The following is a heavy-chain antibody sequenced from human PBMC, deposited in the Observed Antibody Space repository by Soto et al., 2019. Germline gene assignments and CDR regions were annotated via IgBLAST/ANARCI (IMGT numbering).Heavy chain of an antibody. J-gene: IGHJ3*02. D-gene: IGHD1-20*01. Sequence: EVQLVESGGGLVQPGGSLRLSCAASGFTFSSYWMHWVRQAPGKGLVWVSRVNNDGSDTIYADSVRGRFTISRGNAKNTEYLEMNSLRAEDTALYCCTRGAYMHAFDMFGQGTIVTVYS. CDR2: VNNDGSDT. CDR1: GFTFSSYW. V-gene: IGHV3-74*01. CDR3: TRGAYMHAFDM.